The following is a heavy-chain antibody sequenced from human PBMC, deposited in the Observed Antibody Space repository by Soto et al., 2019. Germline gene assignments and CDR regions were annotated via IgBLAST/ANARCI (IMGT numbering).Heavy chain of an antibody. J-gene: IGHJ4*02. CDR3: AKDRAVLYYYDSSGYYPSDY. CDR1: GFTFSSYG. Sequence: GGSLRLSCAASGFTFSSYGMHWVRQAPGKGLEWVAVIPYDGSNKYYADSVKGRFTISRDNSKNTLYLQMNSLRAEDTAVYYCAKDRAVLYYYDSSGYYPSDYWGQGTLVTVSS. D-gene: IGHD3-22*01. V-gene: IGHV3-30*18. CDR2: IPYDGSNK.